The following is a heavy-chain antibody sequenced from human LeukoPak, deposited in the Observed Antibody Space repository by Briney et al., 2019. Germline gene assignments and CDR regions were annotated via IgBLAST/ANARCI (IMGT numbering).Heavy chain of an antibody. CDR3: ARKNDFEI. J-gene: IGHJ3*02. D-gene: IGHD2/OR15-2a*01. Sequence: SETLSLTCTVSGGSISSDHWNWIRQPPGKGLEWIGCIFYGGRTYYNPSLKSRVTISVDMSKSQFSLRLTSVTAADTAVYYCARKNDFEIWGQGTLVTVSS. CDR1: GGSISSDH. CDR2: IFYGGRT. V-gene: IGHV4-59*01.